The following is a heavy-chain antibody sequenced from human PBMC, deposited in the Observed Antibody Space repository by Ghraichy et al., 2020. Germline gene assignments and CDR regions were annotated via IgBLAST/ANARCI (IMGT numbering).Heavy chain of an antibody. D-gene: IGHD3-3*01. V-gene: IGHV4-34*01. CDR1: GGSFSGYY. J-gene: IGHJ6*02. CDR2: INHSGST. CDR3: ATHENYDFWSGYSAPYYYYCGMDV. Sequence: SETLSLTCAVYGGSFSGYYWSWIRQPPGKGLEWIGEINHSGSTNYNPSLKSRVTISVDTSKNQFSLKLSSVTAADTAVYYCATHENYDFWSGYSAPYYYYCGMDVWGQGTTVTVSS.